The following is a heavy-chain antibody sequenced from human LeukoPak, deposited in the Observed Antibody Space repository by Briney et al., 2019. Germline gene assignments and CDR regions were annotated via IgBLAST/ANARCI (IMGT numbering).Heavy chain of an antibody. J-gene: IGHJ6*02. Sequence: KPSETLSLTCTVSGGSISSGGYYWSWIRQPPGKGLEWIGYIYYSGSTNYNPSLKSRVTISVDTSKNQFSLKLSSVTAADTAVYYCARDGALRFLEWSNYYYYGMDVWGQGTTVTVSS. D-gene: IGHD3-3*01. CDR1: GGSISSGGYY. CDR3: ARDGALRFLEWSNYYYYGMDV. V-gene: IGHV4-61*08. CDR2: IYYSGST.